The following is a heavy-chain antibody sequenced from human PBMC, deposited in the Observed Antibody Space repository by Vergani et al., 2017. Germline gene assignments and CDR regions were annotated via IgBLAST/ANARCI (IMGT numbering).Heavy chain of an antibody. CDR3: AKDSSGWFEPLNGVDR. V-gene: IGHV3-23*01. D-gene: IGHD6-19*01. CDR1: GFTFSSYA. Sequence: EVQLLESGGGLVQPGGSLRLSCAASGFTFSSYAMSWVRQAPGKGLEWVSAISGSGGSTYYADSVKGRFTISRDNAKNTLYLQMNSLRAEDTAVYYCAKDSSGWFEPLNGVDRWGQGTLVTVSS. J-gene: IGHJ5*02. CDR2: ISGSGGST.